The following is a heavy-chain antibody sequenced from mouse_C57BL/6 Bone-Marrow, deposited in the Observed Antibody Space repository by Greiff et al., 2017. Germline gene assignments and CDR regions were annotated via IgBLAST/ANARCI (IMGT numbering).Heavy chain of an antibody. CDR2: IYPGDGDT. Sequence: QVQLQQSGAELVKPGASVKISCKASGYAFSSYWLNWVKQRPGKGLEWIGQIYPGDGDTNYNGQFKGKATLTADKSSSTAYMQLSSLTSEDSAVYFCARTAQATCGWFAYWGQGTLVTVSA. V-gene: IGHV1-80*01. CDR1: GYAFSSYW. D-gene: IGHD3-2*02. CDR3: ARTAQATCGWFAY. J-gene: IGHJ3*01.